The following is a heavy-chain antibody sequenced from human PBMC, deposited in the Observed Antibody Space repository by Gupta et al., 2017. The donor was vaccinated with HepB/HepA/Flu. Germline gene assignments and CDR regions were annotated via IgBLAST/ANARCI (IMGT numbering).Heavy chain of an antibody. CDR3: ATSTRITSCGVAEGAFDI. V-gene: IGHV3-23*01. CDR2: ISGSGGCT. Sequence: PGKGLEWVSAISGSGGCTYYADSVKGRFTISRDNSKNTLYLQMNSLRAEDTAVYYCATSTRITSCGVAEGAFDIWGQGTMVTLSS. D-gene: IGHD3-3*01. J-gene: IGHJ3*02.